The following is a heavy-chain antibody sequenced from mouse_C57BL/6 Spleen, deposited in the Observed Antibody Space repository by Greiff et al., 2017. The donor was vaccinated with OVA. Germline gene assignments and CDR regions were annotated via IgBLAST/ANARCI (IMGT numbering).Heavy chain of an antibody. CDR3: ARSGGNYVDFDY. Sequence: QVQLKQPGAELVMPGASVKLSCKASGYTFTSYWMHWVKQRPGQGLEWIGEIDPSDSYTNYNQKFKGKSTLTVDKSSSTAYMQLSSLTSEDSAVYYCARSGGNYVDFDYWGQGTTLTVSS. D-gene: IGHD2-1*01. CDR1: GYTFTSYW. J-gene: IGHJ2*01. CDR2: IDPSDSYT. V-gene: IGHV1-69*01.